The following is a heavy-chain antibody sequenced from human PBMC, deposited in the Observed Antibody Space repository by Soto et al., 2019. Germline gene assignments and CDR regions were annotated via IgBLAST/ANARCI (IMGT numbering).Heavy chain of an antibody. Sequence: GGSLRLSCAASGFTFSSYAMHWIRQAPGKGLEWVSYISSSGSNVSYADSVKGRFTISRDNAKNSLYLQMNSLRDEDTAVYYCARDAGYSYGPFDYWGQGTLVTVSS. CDR3: ARDAGYSYGPFDY. CDR2: ISSSGSNV. D-gene: IGHD5-18*01. V-gene: IGHV3-48*02. CDR1: GFTFSSYA. J-gene: IGHJ4*02.